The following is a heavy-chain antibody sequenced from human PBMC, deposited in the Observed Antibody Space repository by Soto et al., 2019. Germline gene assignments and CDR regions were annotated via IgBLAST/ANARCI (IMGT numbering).Heavy chain of an antibody. CDR2: IIPIFGTA. Sequence: QVQLVQSGAEVKKPGSSVKVSCKASGGTFSSYAISWVRQAPGQGLEWMGGIIPIFGTANYAQKFQGRVTITADESTSTAYMELSSLRSEDTAVYYCARNPKDYDDSSGYYSLFDYWGQGTLVTVSS. CDR3: ARNPKDYDDSSGYYSLFDY. D-gene: IGHD3-22*01. V-gene: IGHV1-69*12. CDR1: GGTFSSYA. J-gene: IGHJ4*02.